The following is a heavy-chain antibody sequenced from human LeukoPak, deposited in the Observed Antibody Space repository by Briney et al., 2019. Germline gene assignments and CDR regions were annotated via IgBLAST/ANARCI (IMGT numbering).Heavy chain of an antibody. CDR3: ATSLSSSSTYHGYFQH. J-gene: IGHJ1*01. D-gene: IGHD6-13*01. CDR1: GYTFTSYH. Sequence: GASVKVSCKASGYTFTSYHMHWVRQAPGQGLEWMGMINPTAGSTSYAQRFQNFQGRVTMTRDMSTSTVYMELSSLKSEDTAVYYCATSLSSSSTYHGYFQHWGQGTLVTVSS. V-gene: IGHV1-46*01. CDR2: INPTAGST.